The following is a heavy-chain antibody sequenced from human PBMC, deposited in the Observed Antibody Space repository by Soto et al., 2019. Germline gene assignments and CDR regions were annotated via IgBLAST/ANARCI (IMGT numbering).Heavy chain of an antibody. CDR2: INHSGST. J-gene: IGHJ4*02. D-gene: IGHD2-8*02. CDR1: GGTISGYY. Sequence: SVTMCVTCPVCGGTISGYYLTWIRQPPGTGLEWIGEINHSGSTNYNPSLKSRVTISVDTSKNQFSLKLTSVTAADTAVYYCARDKITGLFDYWGQGTLVTVSS. CDR3: ARDKITGLFDY. V-gene: IGHV4-34*01.